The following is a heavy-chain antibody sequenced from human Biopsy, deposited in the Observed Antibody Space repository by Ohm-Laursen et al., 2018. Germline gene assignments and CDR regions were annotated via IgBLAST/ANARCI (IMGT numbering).Heavy chain of an antibody. CDR1: GGSISTDLNY. D-gene: IGHD3-3*01. CDR3: ARQVDFWSGYVDY. J-gene: IGHJ4*02. Sequence: TLSLTCTVSGGSISTDLNYWSWIRQHPGKGLEWIGYIYHSGTTYYNPSLESQVTISIDTSKNQFSLKVTSVTAADTAVYYCARQVDFWSGYVDYWGQGTLVAVSS. V-gene: IGHV4-31*01. CDR2: IYHSGTT.